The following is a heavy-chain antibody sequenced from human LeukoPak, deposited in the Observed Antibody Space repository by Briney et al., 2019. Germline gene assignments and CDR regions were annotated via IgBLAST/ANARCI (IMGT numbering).Heavy chain of an antibody. V-gene: IGHV3-73*01. D-gene: IGHD3-16*02. CDR3: TTGRTRAFGGVIVPFDY. J-gene: IGHJ4*02. Sequence: GGSLRLSCAASGFTFSGSAMHWVRQASGKGLEWVGRIRSKANSYATAYAASVKGRFTISRDDSKNTAYLQMNSLKTEDTAVYFCTTGRTRAFGGVIVPFDYWGQGTLVTVSS. CDR2: IRSKANSYAT. CDR1: GFTFSGSA.